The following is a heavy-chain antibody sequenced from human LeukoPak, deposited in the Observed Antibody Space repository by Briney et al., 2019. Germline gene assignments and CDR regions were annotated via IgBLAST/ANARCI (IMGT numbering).Heavy chain of an antibody. D-gene: IGHD3-10*01. CDR3: ARVNAYYFGSGISRAFHI. CDR1: GYTFTSYD. Sequence: ASVKVSCKASGYTFTSYDINWVRQATGQGLECMGWMNPNSGNTGYAQKFQGRVTMTRNTSTSTAYMEVSSLRSEDTAVYYCARVNAYYFGSGISRAFHIWGQGTTVTVSS. J-gene: IGHJ3*02. V-gene: IGHV1-8*01. CDR2: MNPNSGNT.